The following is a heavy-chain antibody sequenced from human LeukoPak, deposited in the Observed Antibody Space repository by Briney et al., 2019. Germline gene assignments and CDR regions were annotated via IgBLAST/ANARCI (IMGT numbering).Heavy chain of an antibody. CDR3: AKRVGGTPEN. D-gene: IGHD1-26*01. V-gene: IGHV3-53*01. Sequence: GGSLRLSCAASGFTVITNDMTWVRQAPGKGLEWVSVLYSDGNTKYADSVQGRFTISRDNSKNTLYLQMNSLRVEDTALYFCAKRVGGTPENWGLGTLVTVSS. CDR1: GFTVITND. CDR2: LYSDGNT. J-gene: IGHJ1*01.